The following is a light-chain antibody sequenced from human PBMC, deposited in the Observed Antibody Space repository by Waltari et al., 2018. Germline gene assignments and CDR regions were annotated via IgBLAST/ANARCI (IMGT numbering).Light chain of an antibody. CDR1: SGDVGANYY. V-gene: IGLV2-11*01. Sequence: QSALSQPHSVSGSPGQSVTISCIGTSGDVGANYYVSCYQHHPGKAPTVMIYDVPRPPPGVPDRFTGSRSGNTASLTISGLQADDEADYYCCSYAGSYTWVFGGGTRLTVL. J-gene: IGLJ3*02. CDR3: CSYAGSYTWV. CDR2: DVP.